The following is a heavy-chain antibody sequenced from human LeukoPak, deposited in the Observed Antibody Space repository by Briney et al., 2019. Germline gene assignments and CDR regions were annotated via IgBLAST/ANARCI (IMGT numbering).Heavy chain of an antibody. V-gene: IGHV1-2*04. Sequence: GASVTVSCTASGYTFTGYYMHWVRQAPGQGLEWMGWISPNSGGTNYAQKFQGWVTMTRDTSISTAYMELSRLRSDDTAAYYCAVWTGIAASPDYYGMDVWGQGTTVTVSS. J-gene: IGHJ6*02. D-gene: IGHD6-6*01. CDR2: ISPNSGGT. CDR3: AVWTGIAASPDYYGMDV. CDR1: GYTFTGYY.